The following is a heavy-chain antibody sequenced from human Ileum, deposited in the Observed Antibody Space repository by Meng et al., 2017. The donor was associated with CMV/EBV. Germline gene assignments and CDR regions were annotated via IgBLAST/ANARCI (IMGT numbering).Heavy chain of an antibody. CDR3: ARGRISVTGTYFDY. J-gene: IGHJ4*02. Sequence: SGDSFSTSNYYWGWFRQPPGEGLEWIGRISYSGSTAYNPSLKSRVTVSVDTSKNQFSLKLTSVTATDTAVYYCARGRISVTGTYFDYWARGTLVTVSS. V-gene: IGHV4-39*07. CDR1: GDSFSTSNYY. D-gene: IGHD6-19*01. CDR2: ISYSGST.